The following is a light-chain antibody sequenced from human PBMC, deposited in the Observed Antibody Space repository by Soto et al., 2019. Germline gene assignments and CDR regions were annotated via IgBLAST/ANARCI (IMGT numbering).Light chain of an antibody. CDR2: WAS. CDR1: QSIFYSSTNKNY. J-gene: IGKJ4*02. Sequence: DIVMTQSPDSLAVSLGERATINCKSSQSIFYSSTNKNYLAWYQQKPGQPPELLIYWASTRESGVPERFSGSRSATDFTLTISSLQAEDVAVYYCQQYYSTPLTFGGGTKVEIK. V-gene: IGKV4-1*01. CDR3: QQYYSTPLT.